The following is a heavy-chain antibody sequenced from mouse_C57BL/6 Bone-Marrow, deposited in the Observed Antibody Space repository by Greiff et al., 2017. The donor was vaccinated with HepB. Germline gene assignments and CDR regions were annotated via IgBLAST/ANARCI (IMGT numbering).Heavy chain of an antibody. CDR1: GFTFSDYY. D-gene: IGHD2-1*01. V-gene: IGHV5-12*01. CDR2: ISNGGGST. J-gene: IGHJ1*03. Sequence: EVKLMESGGGLVQPGGSLKLSCAASGFTFSDYYMYWVRQTPEKRLEWVAYISNGGGSTSYPDTVKGRFTISRDNAQNPLYLQMSRLKSEDTAMSYCARHVYYGNYLRPFGYFDVWGTGTTVTVSS. CDR3: ARHVYYGNYLRPFGYFDV.